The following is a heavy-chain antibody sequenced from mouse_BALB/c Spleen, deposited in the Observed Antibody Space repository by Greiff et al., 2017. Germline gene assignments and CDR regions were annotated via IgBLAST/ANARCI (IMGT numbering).Heavy chain of an antibody. CDR2: SRNKANDYTT. CDR1: GFTFSDFY. D-gene: IGHD2-2*01. CDR3: AREGGYPLYYAMDY. Sequence: EVMLVDSGGGLVQPGGSLRLSCATSGFTFSDFYMEWVRQPPGKRLEWIAASRNKANDYTTEYSASVKGRFIVSRDTSQSILYLQMNALRAEDTAIYYCAREGGYPLYYAMDYWGQGTSVTVSS. V-gene: IGHV7-1*02. J-gene: IGHJ4*01.